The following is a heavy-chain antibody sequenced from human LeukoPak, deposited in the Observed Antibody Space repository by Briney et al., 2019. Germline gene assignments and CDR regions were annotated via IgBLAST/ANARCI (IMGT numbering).Heavy chain of an antibody. J-gene: IGHJ2*01. CDR2: LDLQDGET. CDR1: GYTLTELS. CDR3: ATGQNRYFDL. V-gene: IGHV1-24*01. D-gene: IGHD1-14*01. Sequence: VSVKVSCKVSGYTLTELSIDWVRQAPGKGLEWMGGLDLQDGETIYAQKFQGRVTMTEDTSTDTAHIELRSLRSEDTAVYYCATGQNRYFDLWGRGTLVSVSS.